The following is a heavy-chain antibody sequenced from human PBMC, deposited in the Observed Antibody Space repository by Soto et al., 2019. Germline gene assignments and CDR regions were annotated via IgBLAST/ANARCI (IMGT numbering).Heavy chain of an antibody. CDR2: INHSGST. CDR1: GGSFSGYY. Sequence: TLSLTCAVYGGSFSGYYWSWIRQPPGKGLEWIGEINHSGSTNYNPSLKSRVTISVDTSKNQFSLKLSSVTAADTAVYYCARATARISGIAAAGRIYNWFDPWGQGTLVTVSS. D-gene: IGHD6-13*01. J-gene: IGHJ5*02. V-gene: IGHV4-34*01. CDR3: ARATARISGIAAAGRIYNWFDP.